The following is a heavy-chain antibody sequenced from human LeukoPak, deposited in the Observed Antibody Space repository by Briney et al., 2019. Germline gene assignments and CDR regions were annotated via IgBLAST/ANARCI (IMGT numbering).Heavy chain of an antibody. D-gene: IGHD3-10*01. CDR2: INPNTGGT. Sequence: ASVKVSCKTSGYVFTGYYIHWVRQAPGQGLEWMGWINPNTGGTNYAQDFQGRVTMTRDTYVTTAYMELRSLRFDDTAVYFCARERESGRSDAFDFWGQGTMVTVSS. CDR3: ARERESGRSDAFDF. J-gene: IGHJ3*01. CDR1: GYVFTGYY. V-gene: IGHV1-2*02.